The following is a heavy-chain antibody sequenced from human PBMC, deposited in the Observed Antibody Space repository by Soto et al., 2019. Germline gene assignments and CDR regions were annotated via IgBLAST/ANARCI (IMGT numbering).Heavy chain of an antibody. Sequence: QVQLVQSGGGAAQPGKSLRLSCAASGFIFNRYAFHWVRQAPGKGLEWVAQISYDGSSQYYGDSVKGRFTISRDNSNNTLFLHICSLRREDPAVYYCARDPHAGLADYWGQGPLVSVSS. CDR3: ARDPHAGLADY. D-gene: IGHD6-13*01. CDR1: GFIFNRYA. V-gene: IGHV3-30*15. J-gene: IGHJ4*02. CDR2: ISYDGSSQ.